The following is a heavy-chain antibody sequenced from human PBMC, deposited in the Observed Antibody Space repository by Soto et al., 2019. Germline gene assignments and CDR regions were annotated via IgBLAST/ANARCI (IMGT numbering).Heavy chain of an antibody. J-gene: IGHJ6*02. Sequence: SVKVSCKPSGGTFSSYTISWVRQAPGQGLECMGGIIPIFGTANYAQKFQGRVTITADESTSTAYMELSSLRSEDTAVYYCASGSGSLGMDVWGQGTTVTVSS. CDR3: ASGSGSLGMDV. CDR1: GGTFSSYT. D-gene: IGHD3-22*01. V-gene: IGHV1-69*13. CDR2: IIPIFGTA.